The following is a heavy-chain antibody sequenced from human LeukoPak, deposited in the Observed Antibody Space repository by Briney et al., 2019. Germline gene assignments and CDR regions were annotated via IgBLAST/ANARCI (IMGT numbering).Heavy chain of an antibody. CDR1: GFTFGNSW. CDR2: INADGSTA. V-gene: IGHV3-74*01. D-gene: IGHD1-14*01. CDR3: VVVVEPPDSDGFDV. Sequence: GSLRLSCAASGFTFGNSWVHWVRQAPGKGLVWVSLINADGSTATYADSVKGRFTISRDNARNTLSLQMNSLTIEDAAVYYCVVVVEPPDSDGFDVWGQGTMITVSS. J-gene: IGHJ3*01.